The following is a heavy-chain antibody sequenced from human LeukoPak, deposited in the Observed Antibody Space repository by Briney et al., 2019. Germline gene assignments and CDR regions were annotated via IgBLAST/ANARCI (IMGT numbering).Heavy chain of an antibody. CDR1: GYSFSNYY. CDR3: ARQGELRRDFDY. D-gene: IGHD1-7*01. Sequence: GESLKISCKGSGYSFSNYYVSWVRQMPGKGLEWMGIIYPGDSDTRYSPSFQGQVTMSADKSISTAYMQWSSLKASDTAMYFCARQGELRRDFDYWGQGTLVTVSS. CDR2: IYPGDSDT. J-gene: IGHJ4*02. V-gene: IGHV5-51*01.